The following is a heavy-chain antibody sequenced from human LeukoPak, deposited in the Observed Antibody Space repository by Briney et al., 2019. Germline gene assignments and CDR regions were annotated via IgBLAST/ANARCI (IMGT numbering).Heavy chain of an antibody. D-gene: IGHD3-10*01. V-gene: IGHV1-2*02. CDR1: GYTFTDYY. CDR2: INPNNGGT. CDR3: ARGRGGGSGTYYILY. Sequence: ASVKVSCKASGYTFTDYYMHWVRQAPGQGLEWLGWINPNNGGTNYAQKFQGRVTMTRDTSISTAYMELSSLRSDDTAVYYCARGRGGGSGTYYILYWGLGSLVTVSS. J-gene: IGHJ4*02.